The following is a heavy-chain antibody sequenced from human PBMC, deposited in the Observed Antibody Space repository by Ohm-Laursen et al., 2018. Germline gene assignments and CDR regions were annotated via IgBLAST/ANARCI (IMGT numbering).Heavy chain of an antibody. Sequence: SLRLSCTASGFTFSSYAMSWVRQAPGKGLEWVSAISGSGGSTYYADSVKGRFTVPRDNSKNTLYLQMNSLRAEDTAVYYCARVLRGGYYFEYYFDYWGQGTLVTVSS. D-gene: IGHD3-22*01. J-gene: IGHJ4*02. V-gene: IGHV3-23*01. CDR2: ISGSGGST. CDR3: ARVLRGGYYFEYYFDY. CDR1: GFTFSSYA.